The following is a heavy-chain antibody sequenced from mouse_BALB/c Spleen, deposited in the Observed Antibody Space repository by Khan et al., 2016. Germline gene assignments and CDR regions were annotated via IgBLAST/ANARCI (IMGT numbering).Heavy chain of an antibody. CDR3: ARDDQDYDAWFAS. Sequence: VELVESGPGLVAPSQSLSITCTVSGFSLTNSGVHWIRQPPGKGLEWLGVIWPGGSTAYNSALMSRLSITKDNSQNQVFLKMISLQTDDTAMYDCARDDQDYDAWFASWGQGTLVIVSA. CDR1: GFSLTNSG. CDR2: IWPGGST. D-gene: IGHD2-4*01. V-gene: IGHV2-9*02. J-gene: IGHJ3*01.